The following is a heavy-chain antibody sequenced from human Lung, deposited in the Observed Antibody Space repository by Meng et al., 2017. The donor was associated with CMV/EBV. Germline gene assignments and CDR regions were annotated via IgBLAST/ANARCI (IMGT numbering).Heavy chain of an antibody. CDR1: GDSTTNLMW. CDR2: IPHRGSS. V-gene: IGHV4-4*02. J-gene: IGHJ1*01. D-gene: IGHD3-10*01. CDR3: LRRSGGSV. Sequence: QLRWPGPDLWRPASPLTLPGAFPGDSTTNLMWWAWVRQPPGKGLEWIGEIPHRGSSAYNPSFKSRVSMSIDKSKNQFSLKLTSVTAADTAVYHCLRRSGGSVWGQGTLVTVSS.